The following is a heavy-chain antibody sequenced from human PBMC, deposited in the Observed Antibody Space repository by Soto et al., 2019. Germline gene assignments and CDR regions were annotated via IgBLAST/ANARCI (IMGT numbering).Heavy chain of an antibody. CDR3: ARGAPIGITFGGVIVVDAFDI. D-gene: IGHD3-16*02. CDR2: IYYSGST. V-gene: IGHV4-31*03. Sequence: SETLSLTCTVSGGSISSGGYYWSWIRQHPGKGLEWIGYIYYSGSTYYNPSLKSRVTISVDTSKNQFSLKLSSVTAADTAVYYCARGAPIGITFGGVIVVDAFDIWGQGTMVTLSS. J-gene: IGHJ3*02. CDR1: GGSISSGGYY.